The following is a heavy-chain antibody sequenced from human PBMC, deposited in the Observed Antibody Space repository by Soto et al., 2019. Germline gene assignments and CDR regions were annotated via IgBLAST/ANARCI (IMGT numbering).Heavy chain of an antibody. Sequence: PGGSLRLSCAASGFTFSSYWMHWVRQAPGKGLVWVSRINSDGSTTSNADSVKGRFTISRDDSKNTLYAQMNSLRAEDTAVYYCAKFEGHPLEYWYLDFWGRGTLVTVSS. V-gene: IGHV3-74*01. CDR1: GFTFSSYW. J-gene: IGHJ2*01. CDR3: AKFEGHPLEYWYLDF. CDR2: INSDGSTT. D-gene: IGHD1-1*01.